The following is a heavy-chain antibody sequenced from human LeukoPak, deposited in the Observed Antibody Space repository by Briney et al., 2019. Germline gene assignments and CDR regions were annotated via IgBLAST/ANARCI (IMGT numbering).Heavy chain of an antibody. J-gene: IGHJ4*02. CDR1: GGSIRSYY. D-gene: IGHD1-1*01. V-gene: IGHV4-59*01. Sequence: SETLSLTCTVSGGSIRSYYWSWIRQPPGKGLEWIGYIYFSGSTSYNPSLKSRVTISVDRSKNQFSLKLSSVAAADTAVYYCARSYNTNFDYWGQGTLVTVSS. CDR2: IYFSGST. CDR3: ARSYNTNFDY.